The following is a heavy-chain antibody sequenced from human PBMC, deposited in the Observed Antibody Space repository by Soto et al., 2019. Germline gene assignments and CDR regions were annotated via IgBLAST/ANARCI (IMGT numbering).Heavy chain of an antibody. Sequence: QVQLVQSGAEVKKPGASVKVSCKASGYTCTSYVISWVRPAPGQGLEWMGWISAYNGTTNYAQKLQGRVTMTTDTSTSTAYMELRSLRSDDTAVYYCERDQSYGGAFDSWGQGTLVTVSS. CDR2: ISAYNGTT. D-gene: IGHD2-21*01. CDR1: GYTCTSYV. CDR3: ERDQSYGGAFDS. V-gene: IGHV1-18*01. J-gene: IGHJ4*02.